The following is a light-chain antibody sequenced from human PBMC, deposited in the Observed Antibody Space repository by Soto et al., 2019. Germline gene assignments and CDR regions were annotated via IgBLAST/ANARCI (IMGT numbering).Light chain of an antibody. V-gene: IGLV1-40*01. CDR3: QSYDSSLSAVV. J-gene: IGLJ2*01. CDR2: GNS. Sequence: QSVLTQPPSVSGAPGQRVTISCTGSSSNIGAGYDVHWYQQLPGTAPKVLIYGNSNRPSVVPDRFSGSKSGTSASLAITGLQAEDEADYYCQSYDSSLSAVVFGGGTKLTVL. CDR1: SSNIGAGYD.